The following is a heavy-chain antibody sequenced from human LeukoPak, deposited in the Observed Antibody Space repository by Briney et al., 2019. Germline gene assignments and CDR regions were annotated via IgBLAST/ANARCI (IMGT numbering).Heavy chain of an antibody. CDR1: DGSISSGSYY. CDR3: ASTTVTTDYYYGMDV. D-gene: IGHD4-17*01. V-gene: IGHV4-61*02. Sequence: SETLSLTCTVSDGSISSGSYYWSWIRQPAGKGLEWIGRIYTSGSTNYNPSLKGRVTISVDTSKNQFSLKLGSVTAADTAVYYCASTTVTTDYYYGMDVWGQGTTVTVSS. J-gene: IGHJ6*02. CDR2: IYTSGST.